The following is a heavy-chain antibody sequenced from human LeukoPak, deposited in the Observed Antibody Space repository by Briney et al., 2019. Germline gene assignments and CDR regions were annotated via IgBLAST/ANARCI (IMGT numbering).Heavy chain of an antibody. CDR1: GYTFTSYY. D-gene: IGHD2-2*01. CDR2: INPSGGST. Sequence: GASVKVSCKASGYTFTSYYMHWVRQAPGQGLEWMGIINPSGGSTSYAQKFQGRVTMTRDTSTSTVYMELSSLRSEDTAVYYCARSNFYCSSTSCYRNYYFDYWGQGTLVTVSS. V-gene: IGHV1-46*03. CDR3: ARSNFYCSSTSCYRNYYFDY. J-gene: IGHJ4*02.